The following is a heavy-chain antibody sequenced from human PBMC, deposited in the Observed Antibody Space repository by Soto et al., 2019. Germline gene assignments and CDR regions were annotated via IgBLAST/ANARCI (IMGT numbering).Heavy chain of an antibody. Sequence: ASVKVSCKASGGTISTNVISWVRQAPGRGLEWMGEIMPIFAAPNNAQKFQGRLTITADTSTTTVYMELSSLTSEDTAVYFCATGARYCSGGSCYPDDWGQGTLVTVSS. CDR1: GGTISTNV. D-gene: IGHD2-15*01. V-gene: IGHV1-69*06. CDR2: IMPIFAAP. CDR3: ATGARYCSGGSCYPDD. J-gene: IGHJ4*02.